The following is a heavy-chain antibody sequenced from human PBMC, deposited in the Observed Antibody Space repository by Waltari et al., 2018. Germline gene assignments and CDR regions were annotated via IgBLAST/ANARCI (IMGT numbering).Heavy chain of an antibody. CDR2: IHRSGRT. J-gene: IGHJ4*02. CDR3: ARDRGRGLYFDS. D-gene: IGHD2-15*01. Sequence: QLQLQQSGPGLVQPSESLSLTCGLSGDSMTENYWWSWVRQSPEKGLEWIGQIHRSGRTYYNPSLESRVSVSMDTSNNKFFLKLSSAIAADTAVYYCARDRGRGLYFDSWGQGTLVTVSP. CDR1: GDSMTENYW. V-gene: IGHV4-4*02.